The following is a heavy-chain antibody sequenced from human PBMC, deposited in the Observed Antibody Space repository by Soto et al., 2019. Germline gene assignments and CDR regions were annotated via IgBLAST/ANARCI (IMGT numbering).Heavy chain of an antibody. CDR3: ARALYDFWSGYVRAMDV. J-gene: IGHJ6*02. CDR2: IVVGSGNT. V-gene: IGHV1-58*01. D-gene: IGHD3-3*01. CDR1: GFTFTSSA. Sequence: GASVKVSCKASGFTFTSSAVQWVRQARGQRLEWIGWIVVGSGNTNYAQKFQERVTITRDMSTSTAYMELSSLRSEDTAVYYCARALYDFWSGYVRAMDVWGQGTTVTVSS.